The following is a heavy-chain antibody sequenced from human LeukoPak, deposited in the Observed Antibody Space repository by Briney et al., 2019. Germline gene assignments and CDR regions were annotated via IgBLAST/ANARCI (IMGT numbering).Heavy chain of an antibody. CDR2: IYYSGGT. CDR3: ARYDFWSGKIDY. V-gene: IGHV4-4*07. Sequence: SETLSLTCTVSGGSLSSYYWSWIRQPAGKGLEWIGSIYYSGGTYYKPSLKRRITISVDMSKNQFSLKLSSVTAADTAVFYCARYDFWSGKIDYWGQGTLVTVSS. D-gene: IGHD3-3*01. J-gene: IGHJ4*02. CDR1: GGSLSSYY.